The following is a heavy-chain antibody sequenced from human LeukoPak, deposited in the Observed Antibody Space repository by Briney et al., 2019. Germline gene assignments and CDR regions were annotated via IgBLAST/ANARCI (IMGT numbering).Heavy chain of an antibody. V-gene: IGHV4-39*07. Sequence: SETLSLTCTVSGASIISDTYYWGWIRQPPGKGLEWIGSIYYSGSTYYSPSLKSRVTMSVDTSTNQCSLKLISVTAADTALYYCARNFYASSGYYLDDFYFDFWGQGTLVTVSS. J-gene: IGHJ4*02. D-gene: IGHD3-22*01. CDR2: IYYSGST. CDR3: ARNFYASSGYYLDDFYFDF. CDR1: GASIISDTYY.